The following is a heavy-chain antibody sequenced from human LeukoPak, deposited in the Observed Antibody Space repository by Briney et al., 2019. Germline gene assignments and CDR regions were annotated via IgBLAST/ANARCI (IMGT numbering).Heavy chain of an antibody. CDR1: GGSITNYY. CDR3: ARETRLHSGSYSNDAFDI. CDR2: IYYSGST. J-gene: IGHJ3*02. V-gene: IGHV4-59*01. Sequence: SETLSLTCTVSGGSITNYYWSWIRQPPGKGLEWIGFIYYSGSTSYNPSLKSRVTISVDTSKNQFSLRLSSVTAADTAVYYCARETRLHSGSYSNDAFDIWGQGTMVTVSS. D-gene: IGHD1-26*01.